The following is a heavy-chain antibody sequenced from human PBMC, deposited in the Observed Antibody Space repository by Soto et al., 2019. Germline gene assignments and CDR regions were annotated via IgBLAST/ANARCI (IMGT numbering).Heavy chain of an antibody. Sequence: EVQLLESGGDLVQPGGSLRLSCAASGFTFSNYAMTWVRQAPGKGLEWVSGISATGESTYYAGSVEGRFTISRDNAKNTLYLQMKSLRAEDTAVYYCAKDKSSSYGDYLGFDYWGQGNLATVSS. V-gene: IGHV3-23*01. CDR1: GFTFSNYA. D-gene: IGHD2-21*02. CDR3: AKDKSSSYGDYLGFDY. CDR2: ISATGEST. J-gene: IGHJ4*02.